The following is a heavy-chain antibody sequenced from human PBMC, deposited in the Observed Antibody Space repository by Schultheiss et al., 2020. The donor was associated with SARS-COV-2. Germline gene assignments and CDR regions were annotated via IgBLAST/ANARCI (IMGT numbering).Heavy chain of an antibody. D-gene: IGHD3-10*01. V-gene: IGHV3-53*01. CDR1: GLSVSSNY. Sequence: GGSLRLSCEVSGLSVSSNYLNWVRQAPGKGLEWVSVIYTGDTIYYADSVKGRFTISRDISDNTVYLQLNSLRAEDTAVYYCARIGIEWFGDREDYWGQGTLVTVSS. J-gene: IGHJ4*02. CDR3: ARIGIEWFGDREDY. CDR2: IYTGDTI.